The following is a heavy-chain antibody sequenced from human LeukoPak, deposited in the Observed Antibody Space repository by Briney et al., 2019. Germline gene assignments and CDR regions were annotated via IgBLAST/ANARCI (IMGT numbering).Heavy chain of an antibody. CDR1: GYTFTSYA. J-gene: IGHJ5*02. V-gene: IGHV7-4-1*02. Sequence: GASVKVSCKASGYTFTSYAMNWVRQAPGRGLEWMGWINTNTGNPTYAQGFTGRFVFSLDTSVSTAYLQISSLKAEDTAVYYCASRYYYDSSGYGGTGFDPWGQGTLVTVSS. CDR3: ASRYYYDSSGYGGTGFDP. D-gene: IGHD3-22*01. CDR2: INTNTGNP.